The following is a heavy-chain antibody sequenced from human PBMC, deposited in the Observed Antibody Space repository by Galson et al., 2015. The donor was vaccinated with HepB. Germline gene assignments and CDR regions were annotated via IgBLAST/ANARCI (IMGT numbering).Heavy chain of an antibody. CDR3: ARHYYLHLFDY. D-gene: IGHD3-22*01. J-gene: IGHJ4*02. CDR2: IYYSGST. Sequence: SETLSLTCTVSGGSISSYYWSRIRQPPGKGLEWIGYIYYSGSTNYNPSLKSRVTISVDTSKNQFSLKLSSVTAADTAVYYCARHYYLHLFDYWGQGTLVTVSS. V-gene: IGHV4-59*08. CDR1: GGSISSYY.